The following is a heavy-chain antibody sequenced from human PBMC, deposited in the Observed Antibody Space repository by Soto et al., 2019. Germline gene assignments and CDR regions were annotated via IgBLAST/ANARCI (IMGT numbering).Heavy chain of an antibody. D-gene: IGHD4-17*01. CDR3: ARDPPYGDYSYYYYYYGMDV. CDR2: ISAYNGNT. Sequence: QVQLVQSGAEVKKPGASVKVSCKASGYTFTSYGISWVRQAPGQGLEWMGWISAYNGNTNYAQKLQGRVTMTTDPSTSTSYMELRSLRSDDTAVYYCARDPPYGDYSYYYYYYGMDVWGQGTTVTVSS. CDR1: GYTFTSYG. V-gene: IGHV1-18*01. J-gene: IGHJ6*02.